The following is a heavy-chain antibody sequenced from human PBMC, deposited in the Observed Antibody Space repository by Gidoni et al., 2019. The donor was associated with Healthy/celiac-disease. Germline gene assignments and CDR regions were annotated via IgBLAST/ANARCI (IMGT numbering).Heavy chain of an antibody. D-gene: IGHD1-1*01. Sequence: QVQLVQSGAEVKKPGSSVKVSCKASGGTFSSYAISWVRQAPGQGLEWMGRIIPILGIANYAQKFQGRVTITADKSTSTAYMELSSLRSEDTAVYYCARVAVHSTGAFDIWGQGTMVTVSS. CDR3: ARVAVHSTGAFDI. CDR2: IIPILGIA. CDR1: GGTFSSYA. J-gene: IGHJ3*02. V-gene: IGHV1-69*04.